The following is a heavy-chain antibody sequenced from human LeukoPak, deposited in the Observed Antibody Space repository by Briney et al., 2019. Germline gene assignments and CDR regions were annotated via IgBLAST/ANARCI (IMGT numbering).Heavy chain of an antibody. CDR1: GFTFSSYG. CDR3: ARDRYSSSWWDL. V-gene: IGHV3-33*01. J-gene: IGHJ5*02. Sequence: PGGSLRLSCAASGFTFSSYGMHWVRQAPGKGLEWVAVIWYDGSNKYYADSVKGRFTISRDNSKNTLYLQMNSPRAEDTAVYYCARDRYSSSWWDLWDQGTLVTVSS. D-gene: IGHD6-13*01. CDR2: IWYDGSNK.